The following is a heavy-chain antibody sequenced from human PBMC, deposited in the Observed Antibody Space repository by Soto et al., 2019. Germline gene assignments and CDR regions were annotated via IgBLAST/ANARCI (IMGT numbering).Heavy chain of an antibody. D-gene: IGHD6-19*01. CDR2: IGTAGDT. CDR3: ARSSGWDNWFDP. V-gene: IGHV3-13*04. CDR1: GFTFSSYD. Sequence: EVQLVESGGGLVQPGGSLRLSCAASGFTFSSYDMHWVRQATGKGLEWVSAIGTAGDTYYPGSVKGRFTISRENAKNSLYLQMNSLRAGDTAVYYCARSSGWDNWFDPWGQGTLVTVSS. J-gene: IGHJ5*02.